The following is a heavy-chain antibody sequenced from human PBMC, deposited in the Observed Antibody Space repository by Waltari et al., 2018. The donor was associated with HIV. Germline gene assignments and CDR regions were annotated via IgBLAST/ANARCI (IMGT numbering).Heavy chain of an antibody. CDR2: ISRSGSTI. CDR1: GFTFSSYE. J-gene: IGHJ3*02. D-gene: IGHD3-10*01. CDR3: ARAHITMIRGGNAFDI. Sequence: EVQLVESGGGLVQPGGSLRLSCAASGFTFSSYEMNWVRQAQGKGLEGVSYISRSGSTIHYADAVKGRFTISRDNAKNSLYLRMNSLRAEDMAVYYCARAHITMIRGGNAFDIWGQGTMVTVSS. V-gene: IGHV3-48*03.